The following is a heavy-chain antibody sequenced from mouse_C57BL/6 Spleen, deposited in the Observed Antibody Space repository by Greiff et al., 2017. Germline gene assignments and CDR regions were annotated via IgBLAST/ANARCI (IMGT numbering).Heavy chain of an antibody. V-gene: IGHV1-39*01. D-gene: IGHD2-5*01. CDR3: ARYSNYEGYFDG. Sequence: VQLKQSGPELVKPGASVKISCKASGYSFTDYNMNWVKQSNGKSLEWIGVINPNYGTTSYNQKFQGKATLTVDQSSSTAYMQLNSLTSEDSAVYYCARYSNYEGYFDGWGTGTTVTVSS. CDR1: GYSFTDYN. CDR2: INPNYGTT. J-gene: IGHJ1*03.